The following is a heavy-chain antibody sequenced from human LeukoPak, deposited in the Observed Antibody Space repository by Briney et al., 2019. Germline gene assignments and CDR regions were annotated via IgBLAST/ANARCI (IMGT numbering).Heavy chain of an antibody. Sequence: GSSVKVSCKASGGTFSSYAISWVRQAPGQGLEWTGGIIPIFGTANYAQKFQGRVTITADKSTSTAYMELSSLRSEDTAVYYCASTVTRYFDYWGQGTLVTVSS. CDR3: ASTVTRYFDY. V-gene: IGHV1-69*06. D-gene: IGHD4-17*01. CDR1: GGTFSSYA. J-gene: IGHJ4*02. CDR2: IIPIFGTA.